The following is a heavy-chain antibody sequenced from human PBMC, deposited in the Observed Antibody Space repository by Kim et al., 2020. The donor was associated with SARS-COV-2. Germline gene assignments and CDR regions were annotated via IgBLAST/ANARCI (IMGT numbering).Heavy chain of an antibody. V-gene: IGHV1-18*01. CDR1: GYTFTSYG. CDR3: ASLAYSSSWRDAFDI. CDR2: ISAYNGNT. Sequence: ASVKVSCKASGYTFTSYGISWVRQAPGQGLEWMGWISAYNGNTNYAQKLQGRVTMTTDTSTSTAYMELRSLRSDDTAVYYCASLAYSSSWRDAFDIWGQGTMVTVSS. J-gene: IGHJ3*02. D-gene: IGHD6-13*01.